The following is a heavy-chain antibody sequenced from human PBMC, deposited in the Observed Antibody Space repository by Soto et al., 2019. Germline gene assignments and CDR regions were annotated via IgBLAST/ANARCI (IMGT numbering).Heavy chain of an antibody. D-gene: IGHD1-20*01. J-gene: IGHJ5*02. CDR2: ISYNGINK. Sequence: QVQLVESGGGMVQPGRSLRLSCAASKFTFSSYSMHWVRQAPGKGLEWVAGISYNGINKFYADSVKGRFTISRDNSKSILYLQMNSLRAEDTAVYYCARTALRRPITASGDFDPWGQGTLVIVSS. V-gene: IGHV3-30-3*01. CDR3: ARTALRRPITASGDFDP. CDR1: KFTFSSYS.